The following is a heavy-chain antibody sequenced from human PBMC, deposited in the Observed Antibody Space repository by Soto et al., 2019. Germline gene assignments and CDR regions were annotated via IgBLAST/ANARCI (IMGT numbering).Heavy chain of an antibody. CDR2: ISYDGSNK. J-gene: IGHJ3*02. V-gene: IGHV3-30-3*01. Sequence: QVQLVESGGGVVQPGRSLRLSCAASGFTLSSYAMHWVRQAPGKGLEWVAIISYDGSNKYYADSVKGRFTISRDNSKNTLYLQMNSLRAEDSAVYYRASSKHDAFDIWGQGTVVIVSS. CDR1: GFTLSSYA. CDR3: ASSKHDAFDI.